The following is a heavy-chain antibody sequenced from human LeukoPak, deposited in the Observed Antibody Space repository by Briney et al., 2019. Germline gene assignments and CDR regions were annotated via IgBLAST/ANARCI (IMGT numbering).Heavy chain of an antibody. V-gene: IGHV3-48*04. CDR1: GFTFSSYS. J-gene: IGHJ4*02. CDR3: ARDPRPSMGATNVDY. CDR2: ISSSSSTI. Sequence: GGSLRLSCAASGFTFSSYSMNWVRQAPGKGLEWVSYISSSSSTIYYADSVKGRFTISRDNAKNSLYLQMNSLRAEDTAVYYRARDPRPSMGATNVDYWGQGTLVTGSS. D-gene: IGHD1-26*01.